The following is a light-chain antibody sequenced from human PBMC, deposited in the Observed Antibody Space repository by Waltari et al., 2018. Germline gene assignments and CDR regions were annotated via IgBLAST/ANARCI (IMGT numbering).Light chain of an antibody. CDR3: GTWDSSLSGAV. CDR2: ENT. CDR1: SSNIGNNY. V-gene: IGLV1-51*02. J-gene: IGLJ7*01. Sequence: QSVLTQPPSVSAAPGQRVPISCTGGSSNIGNNYVSWYRQFPGTAPKLLIYENTERPSGIPGRCAGSKSGTSATLDITGLQAGDEADYYCGTWDSSLSGAVFGGGTHLTVL.